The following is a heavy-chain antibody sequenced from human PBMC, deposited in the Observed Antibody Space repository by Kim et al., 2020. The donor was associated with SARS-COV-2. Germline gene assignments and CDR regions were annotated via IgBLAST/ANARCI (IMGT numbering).Heavy chain of an antibody. CDR3: VRGGFHWSY. CDR2: IKQDGSET. Sequence: GGSLRLSCAASGFTFSSYWMSWVRQAPGKGLEWVANIKQDGSETYYVESVKGRFTISRDNSKNSLFLQMNSLRAEDTAVYYCVRGGFHWSYWGQGTLVTVSS. V-gene: IGHV3-7*01. J-gene: IGHJ4*02. CDR1: GFTFSSYW. D-gene: IGHD1-1*01.